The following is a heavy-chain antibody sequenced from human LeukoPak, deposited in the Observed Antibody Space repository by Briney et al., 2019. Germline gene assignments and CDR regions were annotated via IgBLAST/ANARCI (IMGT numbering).Heavy chain of an antibody. V-gene: IGHV4-31*03. CDR1: GGSISSGGYY. J-gene: IGHJ4*02. CDR2: IYYSGST. CDR3: ARSPRSDFWSGYYLDY. D-gene: IGHD3-3*01. Sequence: SQTLSRTCTVSGGSISSGGYYWSWILQHPGKGLEWIGYIYYSGSTYYNPSLKSRVTISVDTSKNQFSLKLSSVTAADTAVYYCARSPRSDFWSGYYLDYWGQGTLVTVSS.